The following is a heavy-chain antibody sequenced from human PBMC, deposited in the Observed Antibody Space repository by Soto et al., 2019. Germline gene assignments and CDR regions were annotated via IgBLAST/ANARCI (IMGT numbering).Heavy chain of an antibody. CDR2: ISATTGNT. CDR1: GFNFSIYS. J-gene: IGHJ4*02. V-gene: IGHV3-23*01. Sequence: GGSLRLSCAASGFNFSIYSMIWVRQAPGRGLEWVSGISATTGNTYYTNSVKGRFTISRDNFENTLFLQMNNLRAEDTALYYCAIDSDGGYWGQGTLVTVSS. CDR3: AIDSDGGY. D-gene: IGHD2-15*01.